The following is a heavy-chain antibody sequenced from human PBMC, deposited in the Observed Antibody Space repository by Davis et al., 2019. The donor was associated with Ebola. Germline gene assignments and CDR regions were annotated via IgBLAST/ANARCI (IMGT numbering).Heavy chain of an antibody. CDR2: INHSGST. V-gene: IGHV4-34*01. D-gene: IGHD5-18*01. Sequence: SETLSLTCAVYGGSFSGYYWSWIRQPPGKGLEWIGEINHSGSTNYNPSLKSRVTISVDTSKNQFSLKLSSVTAADTAVYYCARHVEVGAMVTSWGQGTLVTVSS. J-gene: IGHJ5*02. CDR3: ARHVEVGAMVTS. CDR1: GGSFSGYY.